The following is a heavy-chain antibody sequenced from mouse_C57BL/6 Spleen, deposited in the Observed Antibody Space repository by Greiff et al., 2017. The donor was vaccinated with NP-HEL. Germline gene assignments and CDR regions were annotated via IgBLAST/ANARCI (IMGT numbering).Heavy chain of an antibody. Sequence: VQLQQSGAELARPGASVKLSCKASGYTFTSYGISWVKQRTGQGLEWIGEIYPRSGNTYYNEKFKGKATLTADKSSSTAYMELRSLTSEDSAVYFCATYYSKGDYFDYWGQGTTLTVSS. CDR1: GYTFTSYG. D-gene: IGHD2-5*01. CDR3: ATYYSKGDYFDY. V-gene: IGHV1-81*01. J-gene: IGHJ2*01. CDR2: IYPRSGNT.